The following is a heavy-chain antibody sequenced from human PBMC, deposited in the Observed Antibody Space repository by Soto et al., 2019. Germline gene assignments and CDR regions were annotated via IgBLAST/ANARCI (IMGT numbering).Heavy chain of an antibody. Sequence: GGSLRLSCAASGFTFSSYGMHWVRQAPGKGLEWVAVIWYDGSNKYYADSVKGRFTISRDNSKNTLYLQMNSLRAEDTAVYYCARGKEEGADYFAYWGQGTLVTVSS. V-gene: IGHV3-33*01. CDR1: GFTFSSYG. CDR2: IWYDGSNK. CDR3: ARGKEEGADYFAY. J-gene: IGHJ4*02.